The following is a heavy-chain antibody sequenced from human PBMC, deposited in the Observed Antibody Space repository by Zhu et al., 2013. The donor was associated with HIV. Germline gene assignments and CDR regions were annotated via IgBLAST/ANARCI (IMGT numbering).Heavy chain of an antibody. CDR2: IIPIFGTA. D-gene: IGHD3-10*01. CDR1: GGTFSSYA. V-gene: IGHV1-69*06. Sequence: QVQLVQSGAEVKKPGSSVKVSCKASGGTFSSYAISWVRQAPGQGLEWMGGIIPIFGTANYAQKFQGRVTITADKSTSTAYMELSSLRSEDTAVYYCARDRPRLTPPYGSGSHHRMDVWGQGTTVTVSS. CDR3: ARDRPRLTPPYGSGSHHRMDV. J-gene: IGHJ6*02.